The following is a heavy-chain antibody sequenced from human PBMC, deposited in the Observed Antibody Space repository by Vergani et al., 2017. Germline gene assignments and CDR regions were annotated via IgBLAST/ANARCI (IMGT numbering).Heavy chain of an antibody. V-gene: IGHV4-34*01. Sequence: QVQLQQWGAGLLKPSETLSLTCAVYGGSFSGYYWSWIRQPPGKGLEWIGEINHSGSTNYNPSLKSRVTISVDTSKNQFSLKLSSVTAADTAVYYCARGPSTVTTGGFDYWGQGTLVTVSS. CDR1: GGSFSGYY. J-gene: IGHJ4*02. D-gene: IGHD4-17*01. CDR3: ARGPSTVTTGGFDY. CDR2: INHSGST.